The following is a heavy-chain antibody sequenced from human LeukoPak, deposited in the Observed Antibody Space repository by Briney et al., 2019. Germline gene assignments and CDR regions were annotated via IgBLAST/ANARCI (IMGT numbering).Heavy chain of an antibody. CDR3: PRGVPHGSNWYWLDP. J-gene: IGHJ5*02. V-gene: IGHV4-61*09. CDR1: GGSTSSGSYF. CDR2: MYTTGST. D-gene: IGHD4-11*01. Sequence: SETLSLTCTVSGGSTSSGSYFWTWIRQPAGRGLEWIGHMYTTGSTNYHPSLRSRVTISIDTSKNQFSLRLNSVTAADTAVYYCPRGVPHGSNWYWLDPWGQGTLVTVSS.